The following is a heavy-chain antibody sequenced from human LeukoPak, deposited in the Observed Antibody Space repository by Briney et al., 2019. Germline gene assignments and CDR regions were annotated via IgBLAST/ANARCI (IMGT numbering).Heavy chain of an antibody. CDR2: ISGSGANT. CDR3: ATERGDSPDY. V-gene: IGHV3-23*01. J-gene: IGHJ4*02. Sequence: PGGSLRLSCAASGFTFSNYAMSWVRQAPGKGPEWVSGISGSGANTYHADSVKGRFTISRDNSKNTLYVQMNSLRAEDTAVYYCATERGDSPDYWGQGTLVTVSS. D-gene: IGHD2-21*01. CDR1: GFTFSNYA.